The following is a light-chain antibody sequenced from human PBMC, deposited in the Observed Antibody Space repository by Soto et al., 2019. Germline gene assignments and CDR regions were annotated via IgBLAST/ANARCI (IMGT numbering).Light chain of an antibody. CDR3: QQRSNWPIT. CDR2: PAS. Sequence: DIQMTQSPSTLSASVGDRVTITCRASQSIGSWLSWYQQKPGKAPNLLIYPASSLQSGVPSRFSGSGSGTDFTLTISSLAPEDFEVYYCQQRSNWPITFGQGTRLEIK. CDR1: QSIGSW. J-gene: IGKJ5*01. V-gene: IGKV1-5*01.